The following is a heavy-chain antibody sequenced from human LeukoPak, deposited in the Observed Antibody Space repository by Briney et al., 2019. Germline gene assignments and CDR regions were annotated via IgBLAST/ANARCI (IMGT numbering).Heavy chain of an antibody. CDR3: ARAGGPMVTSSHFDY. D-gene: IGHD5-18*01. CDR2: ISYDGSNK. Sequence: PGRSLRLSCAASGFTFSSYAMHWVRQAPGKGLEWVAVISYDGSNKYYADSVKGRFTISSDNSNNTLYLQVNSLRAEDTAVYYCARAGGPMVTSSHFDYWGQGTLVTVSS. V-gene: IGHV3-30-3*01. J-gene: IGHJ4*02. CDR1: GFTFSSYA.